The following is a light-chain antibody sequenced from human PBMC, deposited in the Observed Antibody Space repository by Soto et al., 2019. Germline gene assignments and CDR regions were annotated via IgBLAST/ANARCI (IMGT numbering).Light chain of an antibody. CDR2: GAS. Sequence: EIVLTQSPATLSVSPGDRATLSCRASQSVSNNLAWYQQKPGQAPRLLIYGASTRATGLPARFSGSGSGTEFTLTISSLQSEDFAVYYCQLYNNWPLTFGGGTRVEIK. CDR1: QSVSNN. J-gene: IGKJ4*01. CDR3: QLYNNWPLT. V-gene: IGKV3-15*01.